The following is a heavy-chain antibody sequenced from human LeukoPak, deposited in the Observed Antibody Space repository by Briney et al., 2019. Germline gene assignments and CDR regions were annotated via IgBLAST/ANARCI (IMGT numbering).Heavy chain of an antibody. CDR1: GFTFSSYA. V-gene: IGHV3-23*01. J-gene: IGHJ4*02. D-gene: IGHD3-10*01. CDR2: ISGSGGST. CDR3: AKAYFAMVRGPFDY. Sequence: GGSLRLSCAASGFTFSSYAMSWVRQAPGKGLEWVSAISGSGGSTYYADSVKGRFTISRDNSKNTLYLQMNGLRAEDTAVYYCAKAYFAMVRGPFDYWGQGTLVTVSS.